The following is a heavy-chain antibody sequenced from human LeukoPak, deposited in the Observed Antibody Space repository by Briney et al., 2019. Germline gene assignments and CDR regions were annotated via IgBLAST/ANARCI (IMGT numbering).Heavy chain of an antibody. Sequence: PGGSLRLSCAASGFTFSSYWMSWVRQAPGKGLEWVANIKQDGSEKYYVDSVKGRFTISRDNAKNSLYLQMNSLRAEDTAVYYCARGPIGSGSYTYYWGQGTLVTVSS. CDR3: ARGPIGSGSYTYY. CDR2: IKQDGSEK. J-gene: IGHJ4*02. V-gene: IGHV3-7*01. D-gene: IGHD3-10*01. CDR1: GFTFSSYW.